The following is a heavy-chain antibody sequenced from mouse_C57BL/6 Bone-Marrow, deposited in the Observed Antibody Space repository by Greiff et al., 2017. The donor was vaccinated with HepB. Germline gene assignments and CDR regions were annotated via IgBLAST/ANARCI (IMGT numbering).Heavy chain of an antibody. CDR1: GYTFTSYG. V-gene: IGHV1-81*01. Sequence: VKLQESGAELARPGASVKLSCKASGYTFTSYGISWVKQRTGQGLEWIGEIYPRSGNTYYNEKFKGKATLTADKSSSTAYMELRSLTSEDSAVYFCARYDYAWFAYWGQGTLVTVSA. D-gene: IGHD2-4*01. J-gene: IGHJ3*01. CDR3: ARYDYAWFAY. CDR2: IYPRSGNT.